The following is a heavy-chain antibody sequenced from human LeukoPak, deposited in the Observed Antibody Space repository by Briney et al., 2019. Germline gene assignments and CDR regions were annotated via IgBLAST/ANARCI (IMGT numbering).Heavy chain of an antibody. J-gene: IGHJ6*02. CDR2: ISSSGSYI. CDR1: GFTFSSYS. D-gene: IGHD2-2*01. Sequence: GGSLRLSCAASGFTFSSYSMNWVRQAPGKGLEWVSSISSSGSYIYYADSVKGRFTISRDNAKNSLYLQMNSLRAEDTALYYCAYCSSTSCYYGMDVWGQGTTVTVSS. V-gene: IGHV3-21*04. CDR3: AYCSSTSCYYGMDV.